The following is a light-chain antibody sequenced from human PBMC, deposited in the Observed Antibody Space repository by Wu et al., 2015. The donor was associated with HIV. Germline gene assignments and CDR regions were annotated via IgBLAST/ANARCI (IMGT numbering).Light chain of an antibody. J-gene: IGKJ4*01. CDR3: QQYNNWPPXT. CDR2: GAS. V-gene: IGKV3-15*01. Sequence: EIVMTQSPATLSVSPGERATLSCRASQSVATNLAWYQQKPGQTPRLLIYGASTRATGIPARFSGTGSGTEFTLTISSLQPEDFAVYYCQQYNNWPPXTFGGGTKVEIK. CDR1: QSVATN.